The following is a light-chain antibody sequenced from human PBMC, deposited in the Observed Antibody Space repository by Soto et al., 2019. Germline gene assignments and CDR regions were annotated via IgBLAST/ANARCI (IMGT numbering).Light chain of an antibody. V-gene: IGKV3-15*01. J-gene: IGKJ4*01. CDR3: QQYNNWTPLT. Sequence: EIVMTQSPATLSVSPGERATLSCRASQSVSSNLAWYQQKPGQAPRLLIYGASTRATGIPARFSGSGSGTAFTLTISSLQSEDFAVTYCQQYNNWTPLTFGGGTKVEIK. CDR2: GAS. CDR1: QSVSSN.